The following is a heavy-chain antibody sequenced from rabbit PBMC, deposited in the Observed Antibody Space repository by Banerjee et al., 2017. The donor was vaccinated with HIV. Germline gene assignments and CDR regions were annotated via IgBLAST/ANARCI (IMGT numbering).Heavy chain of an antibody. CDR2: IHAGKGST. V-gene: IGHV1S7*01. J-gene: IGHJ4*01. D-gene: IGHD1-1*01. Sequence: RQAPGKGLEWIGIIHAGKGSTEYASWVNGRFTISSDNAQNTVDLKMNSLTAADTATYFCVRGLGYASSSGYYGFNLWGPGTLVTVS. CDR3: VRGLGYASSSGYYGFNL.